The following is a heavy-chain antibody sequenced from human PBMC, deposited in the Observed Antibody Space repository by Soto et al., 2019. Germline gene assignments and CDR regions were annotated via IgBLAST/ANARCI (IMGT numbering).Heavy chain of an antibody. J-gene: IGHJ6*02. CDR3: ARPYDILTGYFPGPYYYYGMDV. Sequence: SVKVSCKTSGYTFTNYGINWVRQAPGQGLEWMGGIIPIFGTANYAQKFQGRVTITADESTSTAYMELSSLRSEDTAVYYCARPYDILTGYFPGPYYYYGMDVWGQGTTVTVSS. CDR2: IIPIFGTA. V-gene: IGHV1-69*13. D-gene: IGHD3-9*01. CDR1: GYTFTNYG.